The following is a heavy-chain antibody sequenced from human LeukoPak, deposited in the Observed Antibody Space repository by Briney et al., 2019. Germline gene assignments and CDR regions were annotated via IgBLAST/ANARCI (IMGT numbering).Heavy chain of an antibody. CDR2: IYTSGGT. CDR1: GGSITNLDYY. J-gene: IGHJ3*02. D-gene: IGHD2-2*01. CDR3: AVGVPAAYDAFDI. Sequence: SQTLPLTCTVSGGSITNLDYYWTWIRQPAGKRLEWIGRIYTSGGTSYNPSLKSRVTISVDTSKNQFSLKLSSVTAADTAVYYCAVGVPAAYDAFDIWGQGTMVTVSS. V-gene: IGHV4-61*02.